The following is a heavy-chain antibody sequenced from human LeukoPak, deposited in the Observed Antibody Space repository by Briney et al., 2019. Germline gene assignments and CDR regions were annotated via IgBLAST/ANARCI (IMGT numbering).Heavy chain of an antibody. CDR3: AGGDRNGWYFDY. V-gene: IGHV3-20*04. CDR1: GFRFDDHG. D-gene: IGHD6-19*01. Sequence: GGSLRLSCAASGFRFDDHGMSGVRQVPGKGLEWVSGINWNGGSTGYGDSVKGRFTISRDNAKNSLYLQMNSLRAEDTALYYCAGGDRNGWYFDYWGQGILVTVSS. J-gene: IGHJ4*02. CDR2: INWNGGST.